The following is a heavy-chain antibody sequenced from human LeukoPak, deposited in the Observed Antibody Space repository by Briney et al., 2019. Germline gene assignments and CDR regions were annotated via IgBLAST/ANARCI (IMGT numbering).Heavy chain of an antibody. V-gene: IGHV3-49*04. J-gene: IGHJ4*02. CDR3: TRDFRDYYDSSGYFDY. CDR2: IRSRAYGGTT. D-gene: IGHD3-22*01. CDR1: GFTFGDYA. Sequence: GGSLRLSCTASGFTFGDYAMSWVRQAPGKGLEWVGFIRSRAYGGTTEYGASVKGRFTISRDDSKSIAYLQMNSLKTEDTAVYYCTRDFRDYYDSSGYFDYWGQGTLVTVSS.